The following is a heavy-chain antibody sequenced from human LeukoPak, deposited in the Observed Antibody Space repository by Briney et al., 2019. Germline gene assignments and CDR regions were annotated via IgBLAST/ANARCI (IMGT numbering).Heavy chain of an antibody. CDR1: GFTFSDYY. J-gene: IGHJ3*02. Sequence: KPGGSLRLSCAASGFTFSDYYMSWIRQAPGKGLEWVSYISSSGSTIYYADSVKGRFTISRDNAKNSLYLQMNSLRAEDTAVYYCARDNVVVTWAFDIWGQGTMVTVSS. D-gene: IGHD2-21*02. CDR3: ARDNVVVTWAFDI. V-gene: IGHV3-11*01. CDR2: ISSSGSTI.